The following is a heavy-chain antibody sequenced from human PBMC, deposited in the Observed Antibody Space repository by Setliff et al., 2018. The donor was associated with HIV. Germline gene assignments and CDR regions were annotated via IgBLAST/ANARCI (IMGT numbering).Heavy chain of an antibody. Sequence: GGSLRLSCAATGFTFSAYGMHWVRQAPGKGLEWVAVIWYDGSNKYYADSVEGRFTISRDNSKNTLYLQMNGLRAEDTALYYCAIPGYYSGWYHFDYWGQGTLVTVSS. CDR2: IWYDGSNK. CDR3: AIPGYYSGWYHFDY. D-gene: IGHD6-19*01. V-gene: IGHV3-33*03. CDR1: GFTFSAYG. J-gene: IGHJ4*02.